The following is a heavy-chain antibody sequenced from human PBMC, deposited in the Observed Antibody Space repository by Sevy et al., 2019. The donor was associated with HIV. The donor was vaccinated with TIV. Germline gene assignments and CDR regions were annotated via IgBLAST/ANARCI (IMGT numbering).Heavy chain of an antibody. CDR2: INPNSGGT. CDR3: ATPGKYTYGSVLDY. J-gene: IGHJ4*02. Sequence: ASVKVSCKASGYTFTDHYIHWVRQAPGQGLEWMAWINPNSGGTEYAQNFQGRVTVTRDTSISTAYMELRRLRSDDTAVYYCATPGKYTYGSVLDYWGQGTLVTVSS. D-gene: IGHD5-18*01. V-gene: IGHV1-2*02. CDR1: GYTFTDHY.